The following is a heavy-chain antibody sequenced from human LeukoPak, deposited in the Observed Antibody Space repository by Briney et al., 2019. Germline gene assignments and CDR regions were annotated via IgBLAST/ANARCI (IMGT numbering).Heavy chain of an antibody. CDR1: GFTFSNYW. J-gene: IGHJ5*02. CDR2: ISSSSSYI. V-gene: IGHV3-21*01. CDR3: ARDPDSSLVYQLLSPDWFDP. D-gene: IGHD2-2*01. Sequence: RSGGSLRLSCAASGFTFSNYWMSWVRQAPGKGLEWVSSISSSSSYIYYADSVKGRFTISRDNAKNSLYLQMNSLRAEDTAVYYCARDPDSSLVYQLLSPDWFDPWGQGTLVTVSS.